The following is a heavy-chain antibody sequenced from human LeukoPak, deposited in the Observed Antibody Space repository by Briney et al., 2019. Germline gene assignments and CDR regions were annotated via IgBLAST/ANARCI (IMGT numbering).Heavy chain of an antibody. J-gene: IGHJ4*02. CDR3: AKDLLYYDSSGGAFDY. CDR1: GFTFSSYG. Sequence: GGSLRLSCAASGFTFSSYGMHWVRQAPGKGLEWVAVISYDGSNKYYADSVKGRFTNSRDNSKNTLYLQMNSLRAEDTAVYYCAKDLLYYDSSGGAFDYWGQGTLVTVSS. V-gene: IGHV3-30*18. D-gene: IGHD3-22*01. CDR2: ISYDGSNK.